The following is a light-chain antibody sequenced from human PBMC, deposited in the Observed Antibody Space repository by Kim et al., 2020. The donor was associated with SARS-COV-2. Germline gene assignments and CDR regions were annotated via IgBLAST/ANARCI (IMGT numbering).Light chain of an antibody. J-gene: IGLJ2*01. CDR1: KLGDRF. CDR3: QAWDSSTAV. CDR2: QDS. Sequence: SYELTQPPSVSVSPGQTASISCSGDKLGDRFACWYQQKPGQSPVLVIYQDSKRPSGIPERISGSNSGNTATLTISGTQAMDEADCYCQAWDSSTAVFGGGTQLTVL. V-gene: IGLV3-1*01.